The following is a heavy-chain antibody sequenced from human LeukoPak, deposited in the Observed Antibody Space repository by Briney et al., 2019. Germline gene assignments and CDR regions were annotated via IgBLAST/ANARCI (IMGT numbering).Heavy chain of an antibody. D-gene: IGHD3-22*01. CDR1: GGSISSYY. CDR3: ARGLTYYFDSSGYYVTDAFDI. CDR2: IYYSGST. V-gene: IGHV4-59*01. J-gene: IGHJ3*02. Sequence: PSETLSLTCTVSGGSISSYYWSWIRQPPGKGREWIGYIYYSGSTNYNPSLKSRVTISVDTSKNQFSLKLTSVTAADTAVYYCARGLTYYFDSSGYYVTDAFDIWGQGTMVTVSS.